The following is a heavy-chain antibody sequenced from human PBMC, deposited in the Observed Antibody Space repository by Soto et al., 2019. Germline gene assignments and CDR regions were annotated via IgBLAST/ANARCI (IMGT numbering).Heavy chain of an antibody. V-gene: IGHV3-23*01. Sequence: EVHLLESGGGLVQPGGSLRLSCAASGFTFANYAMNWVRQAPGKGLEWVSAISTSGSSTYHADSVKGRFTISRDNSKSTLYLQMYSLRVEDTAVYYCARDLPPFCSNGICFADYWGQGTLVTVSS. J-gene: IGHJ4*02. D-gene: IGHD2-8*01. CDR2: ISTSGSST. CDR3: ARDLPPFCSNGICFADY. CDR1: GFTFANYA.